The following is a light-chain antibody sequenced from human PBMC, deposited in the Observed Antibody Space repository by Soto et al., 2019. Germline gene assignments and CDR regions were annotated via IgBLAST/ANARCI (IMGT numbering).Light chain of an antibody. CDR1: QSVTSSY. J-gene: IGKJ1*01. CDR2: GAS. CDR3: HQYGSSLPT. Sequence: EIVLTQSPGTLSLSPGERATLSCRASQSVTSSYLAWYQQKPGQAPRLVMYGASIRTSGIPDRFRGSGSGTDFTLTISRLEPEDFAVYHSHQYGSSLPTFGRGTKVDI. V-gene: IGKV3-20*01.